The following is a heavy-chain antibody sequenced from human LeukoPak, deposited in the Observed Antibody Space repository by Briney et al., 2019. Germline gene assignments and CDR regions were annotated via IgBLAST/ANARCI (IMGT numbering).Heavy chain of an antibody. V-gene: IGHV1-46*01. CDR3: ARERTRSLTIFGVVTEAYYYYGMDV. Sequence: ALVKVSCKASGYTFTSYYMHWVRQAPGQGLEWMGIINPSGGSTSYAQKFQGRVTMTRDTSTSTVYMELSSLRSEDTAVYYCARERTRSLTIFGVVTEAYYYYGMDVWGQGTTVTVSS. CDR1: GYTFTSYY. J-gene: IGHJ6*02. D-gene: IGHD3-3*01. CDR2: INPSGGST.